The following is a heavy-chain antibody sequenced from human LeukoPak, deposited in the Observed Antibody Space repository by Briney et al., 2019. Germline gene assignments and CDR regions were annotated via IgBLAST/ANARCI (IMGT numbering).Heavy chain of an antibody. Sequence: ASVKVSCKASGYTFIDYWIHWVRQAPGQGLEWMGRININSGGINYAQKFQGRVTMTRATSISTVYMELSRLRFDDTAVYYCARDRDGGVGTLDYWGQGTLVPVSS. CDR2: ININSGGI. D-gene: IGHD3-3*01. CDR1: GYTFIDYW. V-gene: IGHV1-2*06. J-gene: IGHJ4*02. CDR3: ARDRDGGVGTLDY.